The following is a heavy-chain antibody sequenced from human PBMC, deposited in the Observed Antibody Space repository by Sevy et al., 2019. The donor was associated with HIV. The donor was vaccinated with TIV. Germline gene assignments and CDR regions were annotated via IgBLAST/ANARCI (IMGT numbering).Heavy chain of an antibody. J-gene: IGHJ4*02. Sequence: SETLSLTCAVYGGSFSGYYWTWIRQPPGKGLEWIGEIMPGGITNYNPSLKSRVTISIDTSKNQFSLKVKSVTAADTAIHYCARGQWEHPFWGQGTQVTVSS. CDR2: IMPGGIT. CDR3: ARGQWEHPF. V-gene: IGHV4-34*01. CDR1: GGSFSGYY. D-gene: IGHD1-26*01.